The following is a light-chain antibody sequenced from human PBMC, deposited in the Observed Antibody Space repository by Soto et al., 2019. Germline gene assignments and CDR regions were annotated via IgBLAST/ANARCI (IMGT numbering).Light chain of an antibody. V-gene: IGKV1-33*01. Sequence: DIQMTQSPSSLSASVGDRVTIICQASQDITNYLNWYQQKPGKDPKLLIYDASNLETGVPSRFSGSGSGTHFSFTISSLQPEDIATYYCQQYDNVPFTFGQGTRLEMK. CDR3: QQYDNVPFT. CDR2: DAS. J-gene: IGKJ5*01. CDR1: QDITNY.